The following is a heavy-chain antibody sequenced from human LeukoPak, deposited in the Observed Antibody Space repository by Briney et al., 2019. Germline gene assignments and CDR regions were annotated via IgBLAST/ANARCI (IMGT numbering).Heavy chain of an antibody. V-gene: IGHV4-59*01. J-gene: IGHJ4*02. CDR2: IYYSGST. CDR3: ARDLSAYYYGSGSYFDY. Sequence: SETLSLTCTVSGGSISSYYWSWIRQPPGKGLEWIGYIYYSGSTNYNPSLKSRVTISVDTSKNQFSLKLSSVTAADTAVYYCARDLSAYYYGSGSYFDYWGRGTLVTVSS. CDR1: GGSISSYY. D-gene: IGHD3-10*01.